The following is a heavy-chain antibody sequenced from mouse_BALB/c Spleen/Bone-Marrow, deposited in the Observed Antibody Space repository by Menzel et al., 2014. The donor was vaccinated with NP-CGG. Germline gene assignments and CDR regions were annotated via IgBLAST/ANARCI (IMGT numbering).Heavy chain of an antibody. Sequence: EVKLVESGGGLVQPGGSRKLSCAASGFTFSSFGMHWVRQAPEKGLEWVAYISNGSSPIYYADTVKGRFTISRDKPKNTLFLQMTSLRSEDTAMYYCARKGAMITHYYAMDYWGQGTSVTVSS. D-gene: IGHD2-4*01. CDR2: ISNGSSPI. J-gene: IGHJ4*01. V-gene: IGHV5-17*02. CDR3: ARKGAMITHYYAMDY. CDR1: GFTFSSFG.